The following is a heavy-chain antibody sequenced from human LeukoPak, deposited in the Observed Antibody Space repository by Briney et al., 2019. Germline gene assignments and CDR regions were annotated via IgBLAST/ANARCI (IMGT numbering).Heavy chain of an antibody. CDR2: VYYTGST. J-gene: IGHJ4*02. CDR3: ATVPMATTPFFDY. D-gene: IGHD5-24*01. Sequence: KPSETLSLTCPVSGGSISNYYYWTWIRQPPGKGLEWIGYVYYTGSTNFNPSLKSRVTMSLDTSRNQFSLKLTSLTAADTAVYYCATVPMATTPFFDYWGQGTLVTVSS. V-gene: IGHV4-59*01. CDR1: GGSISNYY.